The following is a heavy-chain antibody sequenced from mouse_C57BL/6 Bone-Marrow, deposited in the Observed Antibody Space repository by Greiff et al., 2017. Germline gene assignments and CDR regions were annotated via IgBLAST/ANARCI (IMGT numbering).Heavy chain of an antibody. Sequence: QVQLQQPGAELVRPGTSVKLSCKASGYTFTSYWMHWVKQRPGQGLEWIGVIDPSDSYTNYNQKFKGKATLTVDTSSSTAYMQLSSLTSEDSAVYYCARYGYYAMDYWGQGTSVTGSS. J-gene: IGHJ4*01. V-gene: IGHV1-59*01. CDR1: GYTFTSYW. CDR2: IDPSDSYT. CDR3: ARYGYYAMDY. D-gene: IGHD1-1*01.